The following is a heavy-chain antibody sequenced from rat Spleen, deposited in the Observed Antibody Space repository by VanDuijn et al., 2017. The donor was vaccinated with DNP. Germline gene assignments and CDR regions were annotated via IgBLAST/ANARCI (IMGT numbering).Heavy chain of an antibody. CDR3: ARHEDSSSYIYGLPY. D-gene: IGHD1-2*01. J-gene: IGHJ3*01. CDR2: ISYDGVNT. CDR1: GFTFSDYY. V-gene: IGHV5S13*01. Sequence: EVQLVESGGGFVQPGRSLKLSCAASGFTFSDYYMAWVRQAPTRGLEWVAYISYDGVNTYYRDSVKGRFTISRDNAKNTQYLQMDSLRSEDTATYYCARHEDSSSYIYGLPYWGQGTLVTVFS.